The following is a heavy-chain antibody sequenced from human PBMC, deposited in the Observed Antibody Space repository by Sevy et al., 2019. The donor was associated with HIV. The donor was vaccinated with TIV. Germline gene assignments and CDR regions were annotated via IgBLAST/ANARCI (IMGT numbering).Heavy chain of an antibody. CDR2: INPNSGGT. Sequence: ASVKVSCKASGYTFTGYYMHWVRQAPGQGLEWMGWINPNSGGTNYAQKFQGWVTMTRDTSISTAYMELSRLRSDDTAVYYCARGRLGPHFYYYYMDVWGKGTTVTVSS. V-gene: IGHV1-2*04. CDR3: ARGRLGPHFYYYYMDV. J-gene: IGHJ6*03. CDR1: GYTFTGYY. D-gene: IGHD3-10*01.